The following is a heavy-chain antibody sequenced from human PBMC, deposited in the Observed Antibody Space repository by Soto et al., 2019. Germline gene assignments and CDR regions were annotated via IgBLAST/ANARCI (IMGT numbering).Heavy chain of an antibody. CDR2: MSYDGNQK. CDR3: AKDRYFDSYYLDS. J-gene: IGHJ4*02. D-gene: IGHD3-9*01. CDR1: GFTFSRYA. Sequence: GGSLRLSCAASGFTFSRYAIHWVRQAPGKGLEWVTVMSYDGNQKHYADSVKGRFTVSRDDSENTVFLQMTSLRPEDTATYYRAKDRYFDSYYLDSWGQGTLVTVSS. V-gene: IGHV3-30-3*01.